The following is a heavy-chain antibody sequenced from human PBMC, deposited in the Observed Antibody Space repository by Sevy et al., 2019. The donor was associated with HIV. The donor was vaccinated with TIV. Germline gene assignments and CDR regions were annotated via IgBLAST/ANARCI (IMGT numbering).Heavy chain of an antibody. V-gene: IGHV3-72*01. CDR2: TRNKPDGYTT. CDR1: GFTFSDHY. J-gene: IGHJ4*02. D-gene: IGHD6-13*01. CDR3: ATHAGIAAAGRVFDY. Sequence: GGSLRLSCVASGFTFSDHYMEWVHQAPGKGLEWVGRTRNKPDGYTTEYAASVKGRFTISRDESNNSLYVQMNSLKAEDTAVYYCATHAGIAAAGRVFDYWGQGTLVTVSS.